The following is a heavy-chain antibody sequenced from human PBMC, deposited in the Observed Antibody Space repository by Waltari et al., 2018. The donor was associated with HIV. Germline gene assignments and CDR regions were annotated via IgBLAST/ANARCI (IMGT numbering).Heavy chain of an antibody. V-gene: IGHV4-59*01. Sequence: QVQLQESGPGLVKPSETLSLTCTVSGGSISSYYWSWIRQPPGKGLEGIGYIHYSGRTNYNPSLQSLVTISVDTSKNQFSLKLSSVTAADTAVYYCARARDYYDRSGYPYWYFDLWGRGTLVTVSS. CDR1: GGSISSYY. D-gene: IGHD3-22*01. J-gene: IGHJ2*01. CDR2: IHYSGRT. CDR3: ARARDYYDRSGYPYWYFDL.